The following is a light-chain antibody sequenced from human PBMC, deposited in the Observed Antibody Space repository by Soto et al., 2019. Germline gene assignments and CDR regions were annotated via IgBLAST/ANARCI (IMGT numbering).Light chain of an antibody. Sequence: IQMTQSPSTLSASVGDRVTITCRASQSIRSWLSWYQQKPGKAPKLLIYGAFTLHSAVQSRFSGSGSGTKFTLTIASLQPDDLATYYCQQYETFSGTFGPGTKVDIK. CDR3: QQYETFSGT. J-gene: IGKJ1*01. V-gene: IGKV1-5*01. CDR2: GAF. CDR1: QSIRSW.